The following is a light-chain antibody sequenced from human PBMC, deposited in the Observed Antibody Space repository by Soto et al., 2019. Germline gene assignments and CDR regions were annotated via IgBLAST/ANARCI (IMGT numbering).Light chain of an antibody. CDR1: QSISSS. CDR2: VAS. Sequence: DIQMTQSPSSLSASVGDRVTITCRASQSISSSLNWYQQTPWKAPRLLIYVASSLQSGVPSRFSGSGSGTDFTLTISSLKPAEFVSYYCQQSYSMPIAFGVGTNVAIK. J-gene: IGKJ4*01. CDR3: QQSYSMPIA. V-gene: IGKV1-39*01.